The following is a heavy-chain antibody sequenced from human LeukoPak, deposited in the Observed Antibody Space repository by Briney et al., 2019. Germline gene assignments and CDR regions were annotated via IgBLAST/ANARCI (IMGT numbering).Heavy chain of an antibody. CDR1: GGSISRYS. CDR2: IYDSGST. J-gene: IGHJ3*02. Sequence: PSETLSLTCIVSGGSISRYSWSWIRQPPGKGLEWIGYIYDSGSTNYNPSLKSRVTVSVDTSKNQFSLKLSSVTAADTAVYYCARLRPDAFDIWGQGTMVTVSS. V-gene: IGHV4-59*08. CDR3: ARLRPDAFDI.